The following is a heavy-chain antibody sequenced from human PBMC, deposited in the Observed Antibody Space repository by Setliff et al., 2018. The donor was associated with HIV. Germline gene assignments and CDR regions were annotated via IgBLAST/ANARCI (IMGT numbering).Heavy chain of an antibody. Sequence: ASVKVSCKASGYTFISYGISWVRQAPGQRLEWMGWINAGNGNTKYSQKFQGRVTITRDTSASTAYMELSSLRSEDTAVYYCARVGKDSSGYYTSLDYYYYYMDVWGKGTTVTVSS. J-gene: IGHJ6*03. D-gene: IGHD3-22*01. CDR1: GYTFISYG. CDR2: INAGNGNT. V-gene: IGHV1-3*01. CDR3: ARVGKDSSGYYTSLDYYYYYMDV.